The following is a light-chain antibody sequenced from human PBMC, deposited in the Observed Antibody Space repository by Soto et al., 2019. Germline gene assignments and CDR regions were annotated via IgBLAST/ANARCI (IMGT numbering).Light chain of an antibody. J-gene: IGLJ1*01. Sequence: QSALTQPPSASGSPGQSVTISCTGPSSDVGDYNYVSWFQQHPGKAPKLLIYEVSKRPSGVPDRFSGSKSGKTDSLNVSGLQAEDEADYYCSSYAGTNNPSVFGTGTKLTVL. CDR3: SSYAGTNNPSV. CDR1: SSDVGDYNY. CDR2: EVS. V-gene: IGLV2-8*01.